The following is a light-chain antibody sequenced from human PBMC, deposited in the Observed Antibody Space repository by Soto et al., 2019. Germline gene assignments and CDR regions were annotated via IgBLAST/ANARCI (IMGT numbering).Light chain of an antibody. CDR2: NVN. J-gene: IGLJ2*01. Sequence: QSALIQPPSVSGSPGQSVTISCTGTSSDVGSYDYVSWYQQHPGTVPKPMIYNVNTRPSGVPDRFSGSKSGNTASMTISGLQAEDEADYYCSSYTNSSTPVVFGGGTKVTVL. CDR3: SSYTNSSTPVV. CDR1: SSDVGSYDY. V-gene: IGLV2-18*02.